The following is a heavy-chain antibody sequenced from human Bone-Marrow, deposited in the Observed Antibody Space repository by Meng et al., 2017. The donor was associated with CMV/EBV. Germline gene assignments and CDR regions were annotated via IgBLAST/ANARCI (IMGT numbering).Heavy chain of an antibody. CDR1: GGTFSSHT. D-gene: IGHD5-24*01. CDR3: ATGGEMATITGPFDY. Sequence: SVKVSCKASGGTFSSHTMSWVRQAPGQGLEWMGSIIPGLGTTNYAQKFQGRVTMTADKSTSTANMELSSLRSEDTAVYYCATGGEMATITGPFDYWGQGTLVTVSS. J-gene: IGHJ4*02. V-gene: IGHV1-69*08. CDR2: IIPGLGTT.